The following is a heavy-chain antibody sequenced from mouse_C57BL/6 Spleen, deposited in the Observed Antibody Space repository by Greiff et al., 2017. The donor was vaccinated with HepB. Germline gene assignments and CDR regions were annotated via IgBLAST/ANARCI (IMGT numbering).Heavy chain of an antibody. CDR3: ARYPDLLLRPWYFDV. V-gene: IGHV1-82*01. Sequence: QVQLQQSGPELVKPGASVKISCKASGYAFSSSWMNWVKQRPGKGLEWIGRIYPGDGATNYNGKFKGKATLTADKSSSTAYMQLSSLTSEDSAVYFCARYPDLLLRPWYFDVWGTGTTVTVSS. J-gene: IGHJ1*03. D-gene: IGHD1-1*01. CDR2: IYPGDGAT. CDR1: GYAFSSSW.